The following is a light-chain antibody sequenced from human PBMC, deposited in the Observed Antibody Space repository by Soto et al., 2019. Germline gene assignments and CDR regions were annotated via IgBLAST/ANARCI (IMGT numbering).Light chain of an antibody. CDR2: EVS. J-gene: IGLJ1*01. Sequence: QSVLTQPASVSGSPGQSITISCTGTSSDVGGYIYVSWYQQHPGKAPKLMIYEVSNRPSGVSNRFPGSKSGNTASLTISGLQAEDEADYYRSSYTSSSTRYVFGTGTKVTVL. V-gene: IGLV2-14*01. CDR1: SSDVGGYIY. CDR3: SSYTSSSTRYV.